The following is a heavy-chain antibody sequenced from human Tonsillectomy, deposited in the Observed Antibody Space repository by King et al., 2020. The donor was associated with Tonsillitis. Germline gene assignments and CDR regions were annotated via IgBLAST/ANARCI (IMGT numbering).Heavy chain of an antibody. CDR1: GFTFSSYS. Sequence: VQLVESGGGLVKPGGSLRLSCAASGFTFSSYSMNWVRKAPGKGLEWVSSVTDSSSYINYADSVKGRFTISRDNAKNSLYLQMDSLRAEDTAVYYCARGVRGFRVEGYYFDYWGQGTLVTVSS. CDR2: VTDSSSYI. V-gene: IGHV3-21*01. D-gene: IGHD3-3*01. CDR3: ARGVRGFRVEGYYFDY. J-gene: IGHJ4*02.